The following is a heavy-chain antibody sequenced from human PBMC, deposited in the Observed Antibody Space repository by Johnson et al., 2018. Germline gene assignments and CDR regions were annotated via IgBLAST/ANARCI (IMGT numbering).Heavy chain of an antibody. V-gene: IGHV3-74*01. CDR2: INSDGSST. D-gene: IGHD5-24*01. CDR1: GFTFSSYW. CDR3: ANMRWLQPDAAAFDI. Sequence: VQLQESGGGLVQPGGSXRLSCAASGFTFSSYWLHWVRQAPGKGLVWVSRINSDGSSTSYADSVKGRFTISRDNAKNTLYLQMNSLSAEDTAVYYCANMRWLQPDAAAFDIWGQGTMVTVSS. J-gene: IGHJ3*02.